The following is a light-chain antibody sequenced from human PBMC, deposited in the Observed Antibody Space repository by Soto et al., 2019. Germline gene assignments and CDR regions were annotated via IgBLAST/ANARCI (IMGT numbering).Light chain of an antibody. J-gene: IGLJ2*01. Sequence: QSALTQPASVSGSPGQSITISCTGTTSDVGSYNLVSWYQQHPGKVPQLMIYEGTKRPSGVSNRWSGSQSGTGASLTVSGLQAEDEAEYYCSSYAGSGTHVVFGGGTKLTVL. V-gene: IGLV2-23*01. CDR3: SSYAGSGTHVV. CDR1: TSDVGSYNL. CDR2: EGT.